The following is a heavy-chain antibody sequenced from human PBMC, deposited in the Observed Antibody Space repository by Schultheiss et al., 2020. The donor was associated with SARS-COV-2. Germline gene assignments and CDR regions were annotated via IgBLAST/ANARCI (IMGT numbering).Heavy chain of an antibody. CDR2: ISYDGSNK. CDR3: AKASDQGTIFGVVINYGMDV. CDR1: GFTFRNYW. D-gene: IGHD3-3*01. V-gene: IGHV3-30*18. J-gene: IGHJ6*02. Sequence: GESLKISCAASGFTFRNYWMHWVRQAPGKGLEWVAVISYDGSNKYYADSVKGRFTISRDNSKNTLYLQMYSLRAEDKAVYYCAKASDQGTIFGVVINYGMDVWGQGTTVTVSS.